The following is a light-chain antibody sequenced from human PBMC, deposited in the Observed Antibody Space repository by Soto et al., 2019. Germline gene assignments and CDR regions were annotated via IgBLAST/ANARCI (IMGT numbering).Light chain of an antibody. J-gene: IGKJ4*01. CDR1: QSVSSN. Sequence: EIVLTQSPATLSVSPGERATLSCRASQSVSSNLAWYQQKPGQAPRLLIHGASTRATGIPARFSGSGSGTDFTLNISSLQPEEFATYYGQQFNSFPLTFGGGTKVDI. V-gene: IGKV3-15*01. CDR3: QQFNSFPLT. CDR2: GAS.